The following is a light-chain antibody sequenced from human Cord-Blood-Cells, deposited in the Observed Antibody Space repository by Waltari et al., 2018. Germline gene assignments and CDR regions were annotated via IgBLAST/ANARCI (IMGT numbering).Light chain of an antibody. Sequence: QSALTQPASVSGSPGQSITISCTGTSSDVGSYNLVSWYQQHPGKAPKLMIYEGSKRPSGVSNRFPGSKSGNTASLTISGHQAEDEADCYCCSYAGSVVFGGGTKLTVL. J-gene: IGLJ2*01. V-gene: IGLV2-23*01. CDR1: SSDVGSYNL. CDR2: EGS. CDR3: CSYAGSVV.